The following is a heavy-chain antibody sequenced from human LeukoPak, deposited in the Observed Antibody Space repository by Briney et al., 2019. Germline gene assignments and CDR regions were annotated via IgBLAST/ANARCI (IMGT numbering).Heavy chain of an antibody. D-gene: IGHD2-2*01. CDR2: INRSGST. J-gene: IGHJ6*02. CDR3: ARGLSYCSSTSCYFLYYYGMDV. V-gene: IGHV4-34*01. Sequence: PSETLSLTCAVYGGSFSGYYWSWIRQPPGKGLEWIGEINRSGSTNYNPSLKSRVTISVDTSKNQFSLKLSSVTAADTAVYYCARGLSYCSSTSCYFLYYYGMDVWGQGTTVTVSS. CDR1: GGSFSGYY.